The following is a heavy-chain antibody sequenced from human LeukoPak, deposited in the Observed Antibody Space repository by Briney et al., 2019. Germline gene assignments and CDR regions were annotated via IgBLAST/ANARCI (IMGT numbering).Heavy chain of an antibody. CDR1: GGSISSSSYY. CDR2: INHSGST. D-gene: IGHD2-15*01. CDR3: ARGPKANDDTVGTRGPGSAGWFDP. Sequence: PSETLSLTCTVSGGSISSSSYYWGWIRQPPGKGLEWIGEINHSGSTNYNPSLKSRVTISVDTSKNQFSLKLSSVTAADTAVYYCARGPKANDDTVGTRGPGSAGWFDPWGQGTLVTVSS. V-gene: IGHV4-39*07. J-gene: IGHJ5*02.